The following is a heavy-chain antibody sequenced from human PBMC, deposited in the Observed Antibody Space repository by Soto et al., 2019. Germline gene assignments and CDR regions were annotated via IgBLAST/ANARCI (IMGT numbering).Heavy chain of an antibody. CDR2: IWYDGSNK. D-gene: IGHD3-10*01. Sequence: GGSLRRSCAASGFTFSSHGMHWVRQAPGKELEWVAVIWYDGSNKYYADSVKGRFTISRDNSKNTLYLQMNSLRAEDTAVYYCARQGMPRGGVASDQVISDCWGHGSMSTFSS. J-gene: IGHJ4*01. CDR3: ARQGMPRGGVASDQVISDC. V-gene: IGHV3-33*01. CDR1: GFTFSSHG.